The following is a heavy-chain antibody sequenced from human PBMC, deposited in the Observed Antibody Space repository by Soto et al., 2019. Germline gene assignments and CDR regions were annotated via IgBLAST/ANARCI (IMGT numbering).Heavy chain of an antibody. Sequence: QVLLVETGGGVVQPGRSLRLSCAASGFTFRTFGMHWVRQAPGKGPEWLSVIWNDGSKKFYADSVRGRFTISRDNSNNTLYLQMDSLRPEDTAVYYCVPGNQNFFDYWGQGTLVIVSS. CDR2: IWNDGSKK. J-gene: IGHJ4*02. CDR1: GFTFRTFG. D-gene: IGHD1-1*01. CDR3: VPGNQNFFDY. V-gene: IGHV3-33*01.